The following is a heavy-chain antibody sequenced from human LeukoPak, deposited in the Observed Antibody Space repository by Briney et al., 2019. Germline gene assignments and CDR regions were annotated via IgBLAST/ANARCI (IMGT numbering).Heavy chain of an antibody. V-gene: IGHV6-1*01. CDR3: ARGRASAFDV. D-gene: IGHD6-25*01. Sequence: SQTLSLTCAISVDSVSTSGVAWNWVRQSPSRVLELLGRTYYTSKWNTDYAVSVKSRIVVNPDTSKNQFSLQLNSVTSEDTAVYYCARGRASAFDVWGQGTMVTVSS. J-gene: IGHJ3*01. CDR2: TYYTSKWNT. CDR1: VDSVSTSGVA.